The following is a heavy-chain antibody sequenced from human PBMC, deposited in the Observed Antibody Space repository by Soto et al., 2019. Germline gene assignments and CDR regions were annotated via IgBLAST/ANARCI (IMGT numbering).Heavy chain of an antibody. D-gene: IGHD6-13*01. CDR1: GGSFSGYY. V-gene: IGHV4-34*01. Sequence: SETLSLTCAVYGGSFSGYYWSWIRQPPGKGLEWIGEINHSGSTNYNPSLKSRVTISVDTSKNQFSLKLSSVTAADTAVYYCARGRIPIAAADDFDYWGQGTLVTVSS. CDR3: ARGRIPIAAADDFDY. J-gene: IGHJ4*02. CDR2: INHSGST.